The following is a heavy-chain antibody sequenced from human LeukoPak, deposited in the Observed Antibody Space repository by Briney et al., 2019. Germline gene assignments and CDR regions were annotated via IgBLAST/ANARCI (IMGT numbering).Heavy chain of an antibody. Sequence: GGSLRLSCAASGVTFSSYGMHWVRQAPGKGLEWVALISSDGNDKLYGDSVKGRFTISRDDSKSTLYLQMNSLRAEDTAVYYCTTKVIRGNSGDDYDDWGQGTLVTVSS. CDR1: GVTFSSYG. CDR3: TTKVIRGNSGDDYDD. CDR2: ISSDGNDK. V-gene: IGHV3-30*03. D-gene: IGHD5-12*01. J-gene: IGHJ4*02.